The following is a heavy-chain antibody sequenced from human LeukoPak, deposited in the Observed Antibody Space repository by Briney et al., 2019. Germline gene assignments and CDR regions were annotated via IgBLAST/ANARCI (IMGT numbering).Heavy chain of an antibody. D-gene: IGHD3-9*01. CDR2: INTNTRSP. J-gene: IGHJ3*02. CDR1: GYTFTRYA. V-gene: IGHV7-4-1*02. CDR3: ARGGFDSRWASDI. Sequence: EASVKVSCKASGYTFTRYAMNWVRQAPGQGLEWMGWINTNTRSPTYAQGFTGRFVFSLDTSVSTAYLQISSLKAEDSAVYYCARGGFDSRWASDIWGQGTMVTVSS.